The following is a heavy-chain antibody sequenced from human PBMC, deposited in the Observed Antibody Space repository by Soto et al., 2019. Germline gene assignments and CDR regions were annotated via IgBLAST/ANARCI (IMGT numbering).Heavy chain of an antibody. Sequence: GGSLRLSCAASGFTSSNYAMSWVRQAPGKGLEWVSTISGSGDSTYYADSVKGRFTISRDNSRNTLYLQMNSVRAEDTAVYYCAKALRYFDWLLRPWNSMDVWGQGTTVTVSS. CDR2: ISGSGDST. V-gene: IGHV3-23*01. CDR1: GFTSSNYA. CDR3: AKALRYFDWLLRPWNSMDV. J-gene: IGHJ6*02. D-gene: IGHD3-9*01.